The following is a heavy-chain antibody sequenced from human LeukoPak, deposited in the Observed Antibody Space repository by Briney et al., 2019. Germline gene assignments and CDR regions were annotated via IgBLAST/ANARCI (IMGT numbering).Heavy chain of an antibody. CDR3: ARCIAVAVPDY. Sequence: SETLSLTCTVSGYSISSGYYWGWIRQPPGKGLEWIGSIYHSGSTYYNPSLKSRVTISVDTSKNQFSLKLSSVTAADTAVYYCARCIAVAVPDYWGQGTLVTVSS. J-gene: IGHJ4*02. V-gene: IGHV4-38-2*02. CDR2: IYHSGST. CDR1: GYSISSGYY. D-gene: IGHD6-19*01.